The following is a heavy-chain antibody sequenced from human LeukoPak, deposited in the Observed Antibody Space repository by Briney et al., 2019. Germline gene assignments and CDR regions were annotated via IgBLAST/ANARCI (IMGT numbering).Heavy chain of an antibody. CDR3: ASDRNYSFDN. CDR2: IGSSSSPI. V-gene: IGHV3-48*02. D-gene: IGHD2-21*01. CDR1: GFTFSSYS. Sequence: GGSLRLSCAASGFTFSSYSMNGVRQAPGKGLEWVSYIGSSSSPIFYADSVKGRYTISRDNAQNSVYLQMNSLRDEDTAVYYCASDRNYSFDNWGQGTLVTVSS. J-gene: IGHJ4*02.